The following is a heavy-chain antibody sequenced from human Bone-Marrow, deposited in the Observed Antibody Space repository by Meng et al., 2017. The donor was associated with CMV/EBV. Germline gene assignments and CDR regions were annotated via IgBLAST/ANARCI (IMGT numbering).Heavy chain of an antibody. J-gene: IGHJ6*02. V-gene: IGHV4-59*01. D-gene: IGHD2-2*01. CDR2: IYYSGST. CDR1: GESISSFY. Sequence: SETLLLTCTVSGESISSFYWSWFRRPRGKGLEWIGYIYYSGSTNYNPSLKSRVTMSVDTSRNQFSLKLSSVTAADTAVYYCARGFGEYCSSSTSWLGAYYYGMDVWGQGTTVTVSS. CDR3: ARGFGEYCSSSTSWLGAYYYGMDV.